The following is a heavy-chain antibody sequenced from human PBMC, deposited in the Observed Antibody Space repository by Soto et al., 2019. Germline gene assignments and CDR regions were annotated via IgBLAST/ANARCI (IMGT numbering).Heavy chain of an antibody. CDR3: AREGPAIYYYYGMDV. CDR1: GYSFTTYG. CDR2: ISGYNGNT. J-gene: IGHJ6*02. Sequence: QVQLVQSRGEVKKPGASVKVSCKTSGYSFTTYGISWVRQAPGQGLEWLGWISGYNGNTNYAQKLKGRLTMTTDRSTSTAYMELRSLTSDDTAVYYCAREGPAIYYYYGMDVRGQGSTVTVSS. V-gene: IGHV1-18*01.